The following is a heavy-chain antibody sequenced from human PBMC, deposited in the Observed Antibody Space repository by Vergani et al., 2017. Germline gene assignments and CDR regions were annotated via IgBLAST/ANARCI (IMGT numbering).Heavy chain of an antibody. CDR2: IYTSGST. V-gene: IGHV4-4*07. CDR3: AGGILTGYYSY. CDR1: GGPISSYY. J-gene: IGHJ4*02. Sequence: QVQLQESGPGLVKPSETLSLTCTVSGGPISSYYWSWIRQPAGKGLEWIGRIYTSGSTNYNPSLKSRVTMSVYTSKNQSSLKLSSVTAADPAGYYCAGGILTGYYSYWGQGTLVTVSS. D-gene: IGHD3-9*01.